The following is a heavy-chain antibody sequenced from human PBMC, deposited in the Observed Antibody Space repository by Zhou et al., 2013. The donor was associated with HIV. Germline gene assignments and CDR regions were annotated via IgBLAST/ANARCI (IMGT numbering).Heavy chain of an antibody. CDR2: IIPIFGTA. CDR3: ARVPYCSSTSCYHYFDY. Sequence: QVQLVQSGAEVKKPGSSVKVSCKASGGTFSSYAISWVRQAPGQGLEWMGGIIPIFGTANYAQKFQGRVTITTDESTSTAYMELSSLRSEDTAVYYCARVPYCSSTSCYHYFDYWGQGTLVTVSS. J-gene: IGHJ4*02. V-gene: IGHV1-69*05. CDR1: GGTFSSYA. D-gene: IGHD2-2*01.